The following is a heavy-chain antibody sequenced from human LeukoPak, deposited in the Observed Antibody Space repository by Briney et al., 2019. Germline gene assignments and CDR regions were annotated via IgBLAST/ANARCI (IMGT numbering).Heavy chain of an antibody. V-gene: IGHV4-39*01. Sequence: SETLSLTCTVSGDSISNADYYYWGWIRQPPGRGLEWVASIYHTGSTYYNPSLKSRVTISVDTSKNQFYLKLTSVTAVDTAVFYCARHRIPVTGNWFDPWGQGTLVTVSS. CDR2: IYHTGST. CDR1: GDSISNADYYY. CDR3: ARHRIPVTGNWFDP. J-gene: IGHJ5*02. D-gene: IGHD6-19*01.